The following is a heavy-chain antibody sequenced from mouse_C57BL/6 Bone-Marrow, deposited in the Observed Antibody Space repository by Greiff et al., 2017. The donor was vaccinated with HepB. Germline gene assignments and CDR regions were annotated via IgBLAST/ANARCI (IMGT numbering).Heavy chain of an antibody. V-gene: IGHV14-1*01. D-gene: IGHD1-1*01. CDR2: IGPEDGDT. CDR3: TTWILRYPYYFDY. CDR1: GFNIKDYY. J-gene: IGHJ2*01. Sequence: VQLQQSGAELVRPGASVKLSCTASGFNIKDYYMHWVKQRPEQGLEWIGRIGPEDGDTEYAPKFQGKATMTADTSSNTAYLQLSSLTSEDTAVYYCTTWILRYPYYFDYWGQGTTLTVSS.